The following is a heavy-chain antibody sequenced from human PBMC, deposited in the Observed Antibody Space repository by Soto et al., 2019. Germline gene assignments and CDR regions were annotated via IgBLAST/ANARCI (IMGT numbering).Heavy chain of an antibody. CDR1: GFSLSEAGMR. V-gene: IGHV2-70*04. D-gene: IGHD4-17*01. Sequence: SGPTLVNPTQTLTLTCNFSGFSLSEAGMRVSWIRQPPGKPLEWLARIDWADDKFYSTSLETRLTISKDTAKNQVVLSMTNMGPVDSATYFCARDHGDYYFDFWGLGTLVTVSS. J-gene: IGHJ4*02. CDR3: ARDHGDYYFDF. CDR2: IDWADDK.